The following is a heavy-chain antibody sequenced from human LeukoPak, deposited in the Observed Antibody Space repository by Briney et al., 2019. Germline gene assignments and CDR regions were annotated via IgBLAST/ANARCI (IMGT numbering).Heavy chain of an antibody. CDR1: GFIFSDHA. Sequence: GGSLRLSCAASGFIFSDHAMTWVRQTPGKRLESVSSTSAGGDITHYAESVKGRFTISRDNSKNSLYLQMNSLRAEDTALYYCAKGIAVAGNGRWGQGTLVTVSS. D-gene: IGHD6-19*01. J-gene: IGHJ4*02. CDR2: TSAGGDIT. V-gene: IGHV3-23*01. CDR3: AKGIAVAGNGR.